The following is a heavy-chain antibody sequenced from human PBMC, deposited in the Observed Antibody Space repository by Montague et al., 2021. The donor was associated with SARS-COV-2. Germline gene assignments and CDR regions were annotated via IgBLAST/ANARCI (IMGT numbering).Heavy chain of an antibody. D-gene: IGHD4-17*01. V-gene: IGHV4-39*01. CDR3: ARRRLREDYFDF. Sequence: SETLSLTCTVSGDSVSSSDHYWGWIRQPPGKGLEWLGIVYYSGYTXYNPSIKGRVTISIDASKNLFSLKLNSLTATDTAIYHCARRRLREDYFDFWGQGTLLTVSS. CDR1: GDSVSSSDHY. J-gene: IGHJ4*02. CDR2: VYYSGYT.